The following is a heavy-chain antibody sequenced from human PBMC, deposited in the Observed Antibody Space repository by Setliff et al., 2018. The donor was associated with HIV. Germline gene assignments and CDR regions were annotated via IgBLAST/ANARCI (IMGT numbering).Heavy chain of an antibody. CDR2: IYTSGST. Sequence: LSLTCTVSGGSLTGGAYYWSWIRQPAGKGLEWLGYIYTSGSTNYNPSLKSRVTISLDTSKNQFSLGLSSVSAADTAVYYCARFAAAGAPGPTDFAYWGQGTLVTVSS. CDR1: GGSLTGGAYY. V-gene: IGHV4-61*09. J-gene: IGHJ4*02. D-gene: IGHD6-13*01. CDR3: ARFAAAGAPGPTDFAY.